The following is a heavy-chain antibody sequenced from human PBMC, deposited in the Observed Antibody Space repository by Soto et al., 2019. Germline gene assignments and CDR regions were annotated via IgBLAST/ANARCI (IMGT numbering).Heavy chain of an antibody. CDR2: IWYDGSNK. Sequence: GGSLRLSCASSGFTFSSYGMHWVRQAPGKGLEWVAVIWYDGSNKYYADSVKGRFTISRDNSKNTLYLQMNSLRAEDTAVYYCARGGRSSWYYGMDVWGQGTTVTVSS. CDR3: ARGGRSSWYYGMDV. V-gene: IGHV3-33*01. CDR1: GFTFSSYG. D-gene: IGHD6-13*01. J-gene: IGHJ6*02.